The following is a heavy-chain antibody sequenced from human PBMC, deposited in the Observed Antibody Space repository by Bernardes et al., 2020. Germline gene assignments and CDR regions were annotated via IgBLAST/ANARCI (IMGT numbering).Heavy chain of an antibody. J-gene: IGHJ6*02. Sequence: GGSLRLSCAASGFTFSSHSMNWVRQAPGKGLEWVSSISSSSSYIYYADSVKGRFTISRDNAKNSLYLQMNSLRAEDTAVCYCARAIAAAGTVSWDSSGWLYYYYGMDVWGQGTTVTVSS. CDR1: GFTFSSHS. CDR3: ARAIAAAGTVSWDSSGWLYYYYGMDV. CDR2: ISSSSSYI. D-gene: IGHD6-13*01. V-gene: IGHV3-21*01.